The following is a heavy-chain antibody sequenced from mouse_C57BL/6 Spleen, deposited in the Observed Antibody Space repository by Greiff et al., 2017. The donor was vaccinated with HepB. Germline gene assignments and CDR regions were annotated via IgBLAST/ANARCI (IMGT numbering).Heavy chain of an antibody. V-gene: IGHV14-4*01. CDR1: GFNIKDDY. CDR3: TTIDSYFDY. Sequence: VQLQESGAELVRPGASVKLSCTASGFNIKDDYMHWVKQRPEQGLEWIGWIDPENGDTEYASKFQGKATITADTSSNTAYLQLSSLTSEDTAVYYCTTIDSYFDYWGQGTTLTVSS. J-gene: IGHJ2*01. CDR2: IDPENGDT.